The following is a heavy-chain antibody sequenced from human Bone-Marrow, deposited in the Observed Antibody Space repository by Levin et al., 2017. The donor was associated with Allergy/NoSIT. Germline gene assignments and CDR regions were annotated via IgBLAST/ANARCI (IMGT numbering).Heavy chain of an antibody. CDR3: AKDLRYCSSTSCYVDAFDI. J-gene: IGHJ3*02. CDR2: ISGSGGST. Sequence: GESLKISCAASGFTFSSYAMSWVRQAPGKGLEWVSAISGSGGSTYYADSVKGRFTISRDNSKNTLYLQMNSLRAEDTAVYYCAKDLRYCSSTSCYVDAFDIWGQGTMVTVSS. CDR1: GFTFSSYA. D-gene: IGHD2-2*01. V-gene: IGHV3-23*01.